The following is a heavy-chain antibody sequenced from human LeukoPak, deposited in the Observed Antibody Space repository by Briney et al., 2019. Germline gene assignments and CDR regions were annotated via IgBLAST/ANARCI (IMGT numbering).Heavy chain of an antibody. CDR1: GGTFNLYA. D-gene: IGHD3-22*01. CDR2: IIPILRTP. Sequence: GASVKVSCKASGGTFNLYAITWVRQAPGQGFEWMGGIIPILRTPDYAQKFQGRVTITADESTNTVYMELNSLISEDTAIYYCAKKGAVYYDSSGYPYWGQGTLVTVSS. CDR3: AKKGAVYYDSSGYPY. J-gene: IGHJ4*02. V-gene: IGHV1-69*13.